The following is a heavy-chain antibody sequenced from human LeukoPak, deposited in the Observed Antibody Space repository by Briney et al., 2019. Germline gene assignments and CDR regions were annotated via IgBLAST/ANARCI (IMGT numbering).Heavy chain of an antibody. CDR1: GFTFSSYS. D-gene: IGHD6-25*01. Sequence: GGSLRLSCAASGFTFSSYSMNWVGQAPGKGLEWVSSISSSSSYIYYADSVKGRFTISRDNAKNSLYLQMNSLRAEDTAVYYCARSPNYPRLSLAPFDYWGQGTLVTVSS. J-gene: IGHJ4*02. CDR3: ARSPNYPRLSLAPFDY. CDR2: ISSSSSYI. V-gene: IGHV3-21*01.